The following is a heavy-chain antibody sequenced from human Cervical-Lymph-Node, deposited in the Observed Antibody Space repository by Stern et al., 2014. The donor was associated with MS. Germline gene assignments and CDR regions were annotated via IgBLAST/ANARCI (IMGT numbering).Heavy chain of an antibody. J-gene: IGHJ5*02. V-gene: IGHV2-5*02. CDR2: IYWDDDK. Sequence: QVTLRESGPTLVKPTQTLTLTCTFSGFSLSTSGVGVGWIRQPPGKALEWLALIYWDDDKRYSPSLKSRLTITKDTSKNQVVLTMTNMDPVDTATYYCAHRRYSSCWYDYNWFDPWGQGTLVTVSS. CDR1: GFSLSTSGVG. CDR3: AHRRYSSCWYDYNWFDP. D-gene: IGHD6-13*01.